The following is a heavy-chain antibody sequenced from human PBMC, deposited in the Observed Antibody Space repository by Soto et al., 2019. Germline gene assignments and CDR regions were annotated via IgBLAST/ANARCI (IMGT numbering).Heavy chain of an antibody. V-gene: IGHV3-23*01. CDR1: RLTFSRHT. Sequence: LIGTAVRLTFSRHTVICFRLVPGKGLEWVSVISGGGGSTYYADSVKGRFTISRDNSKNTLYRQMNSLRAEDTAVYFCRSNWY. CDR2: ISGGGGST. CDR3: RSNWY. D-gene: IGHD6-13*01. J-gene: IGHJ2*01.